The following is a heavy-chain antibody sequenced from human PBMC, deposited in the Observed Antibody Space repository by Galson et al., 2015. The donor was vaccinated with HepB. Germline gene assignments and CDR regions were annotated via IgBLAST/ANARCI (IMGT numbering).Heavy chain of an antibody. J-gene: IGHJ6*02. CDR2: IDPTDSYT. V-gene: IGHV5-10-1*01. Sequence: QSGAEVKKPGESLTISCKASGYGFTNYWISWVRQMPGKGLEWMGRIDPTDSYTNYSPSFEGHATISVDKSTSSAYLQWGSLKASDTAMYYCAKYYDIRLYTMDVWGQGTTVTVS. CDR1: GYGFTNYW. CDR3: AKYYDIRLYTMDV. D-gene: IGHD3-9*01.